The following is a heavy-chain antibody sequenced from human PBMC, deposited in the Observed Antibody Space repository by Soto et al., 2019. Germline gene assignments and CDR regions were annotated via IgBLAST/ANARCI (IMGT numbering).Heavy chain of an antibody. D-gene: IGHD3-9*01. J-gene: IGHJ4*02. CDR3: VRPDSTGYYSH. CDR2: INPADSGT. CDR1: RYSFTNYW. V-gene: IGHV5-51*01. Sequence: PGESLKISCNGSRYSFTNYWIGWVRQMPGKGLEWMGIINPADSGTRYSPSFQSQVTVSVDKSISTAYLQRGSLKASDTAMYYCVRPDSTGYYSHWGQGTPVTVSS.